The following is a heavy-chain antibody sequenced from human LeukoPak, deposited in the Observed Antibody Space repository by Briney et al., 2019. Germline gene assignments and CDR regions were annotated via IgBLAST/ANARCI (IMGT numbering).Heavy chain of an antibody. CDR3: ASYCSSTSCSTYAFDI. Sequence: GGSLRLSCAASGFTFSSYSMNWVRQAPGKGLEWVSSISSSSSYIYYADSVKGRFTISRDNAKNSLYLQMNSLRAEDTAVYYCASYCSSTSCSTYAFDIWGQGTMVTVSS. CDR2: ISSSSSYI. CDR1: GFTFSSYS. V-gene: IGHV3-21*01. D-gene: IGHD2-2*01. J-gene: IGHJ3*02.